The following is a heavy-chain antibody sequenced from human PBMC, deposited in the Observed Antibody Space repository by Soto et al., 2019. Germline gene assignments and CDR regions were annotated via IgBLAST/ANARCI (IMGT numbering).Heavy chain of an antibody. CDR2: ILHDETP. J-gene: IGHJ4*02. D-gene: IGHD2-21*01. Sequence: PGGSLRLSCAAYGFTFSTYAMTWVRQAPGRGLEWVSTILHDETPFYTDSVKGRFTISRDNVRGTLYLQMNGLRVEDAALYFCAKDLFPTSGQRFFFESWGQGGLVTVSS. CDR3: AKDLFPTSGQRFFFES. CDR1: GFTFSTYA. V-gene: IGHV3-23*01.